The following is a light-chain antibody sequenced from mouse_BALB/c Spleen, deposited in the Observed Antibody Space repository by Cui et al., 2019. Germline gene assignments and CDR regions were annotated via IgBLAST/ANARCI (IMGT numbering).Light chain of an antibody. V-gene: IGKV4-68*01. CDR2: LTS. J-gene: IGKJ2*01. CDR1: SSVSC. Sequence: QIVLTQPPALMSASPGEKVNMTCSASSSVSCRYWYQQKPRSSPKPWIYLTSNLTSGVPARFSGSGSGTSYSLTISSMEAEDAATYYCQQWSSNPRTFGGGTKLEIK. CDR3: QQWSSNPRT.